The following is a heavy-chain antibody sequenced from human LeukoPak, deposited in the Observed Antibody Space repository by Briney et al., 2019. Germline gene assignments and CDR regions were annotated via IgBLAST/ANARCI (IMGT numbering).Heavy chain of an antibody. D-gene: IGHD3-22*01. J-gene: IGHJ6*02. CDR2: INAGNGNT. CDR1: GYTFTSYA. CDR3: ARDPQLSNYDSSGYSHYYYYYGMDV. V-gene: IGHV1-3*01. Sequence: ASVKVSCKASGYTFTSYAMHWVRQAPGQRLEWMGWINAGNGNTKYSQKFQGRVTITADESTSTAYMELSSLRSEDTAVYYCARDPQLSNYDSSGYSHYYYYYGMDVWGQGTTVTVSS.